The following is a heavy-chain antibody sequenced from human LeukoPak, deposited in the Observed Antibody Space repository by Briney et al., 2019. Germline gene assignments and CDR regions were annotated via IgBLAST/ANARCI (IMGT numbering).Heavy chain of an antibody. CDR2: IYPGDFDI. CDR1: GNRFNRYW. Sequence: GAPLKISSRAPGNRFNRYWIAWVRPMPGKGLEWMGSIYPGDFDIRYSPSFQAQVIISVDKSINITYLQWTSLMASDTAIYYCVRQKGHWGEGPLVSVSS. CDR3: VRQKGH. V-gene: IGHV5-51*01. J-gene: IGHJ4*02.